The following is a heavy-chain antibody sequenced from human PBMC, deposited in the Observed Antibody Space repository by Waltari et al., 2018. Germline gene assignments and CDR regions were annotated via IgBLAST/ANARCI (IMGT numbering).Heavy chain of an antibody. D-gene: IGHD3-16*01. CDR3: AKRHRGSGYYYYMDV. CDR2: IRYDGSNK. Sequence: QVQLVESGGGVVQPGGSLRLSCAASGFTFSSYGMHWVRQAPGKGLEWVACIRYDGSNKYYADSVKGRFTISRDNSKNTLYLQMNSLRAEDTAVYYCAKRHRGSGYYYYMDVWGKGTTVTVSS. J-gene: IGHJ6*03. V-gene: IGHV3-30*02. CDR1: GFTFSSYG.